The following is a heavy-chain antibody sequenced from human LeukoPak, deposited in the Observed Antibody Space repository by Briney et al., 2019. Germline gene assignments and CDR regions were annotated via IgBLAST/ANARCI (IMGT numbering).Heavy chain of an antibody. CDR1: GYMFSNYW. CDR2: IYPGDSDT. J-gene: IGHJ4*02. V-gene: IGHV5-51*01. D-gene: IGHD3-22*01. Sequence: GESLKISCKGSGYMFSNYWIGWVRQMPGKGLEWMGIIYPGDSDTRYSPSFQGQVTISADKSISTAYLQWSSLKASDTAMYYCARPYYYDSSGYYWGNWGQGTLVTVSS. CDR3: ARPYYYDSSGYYWGN.